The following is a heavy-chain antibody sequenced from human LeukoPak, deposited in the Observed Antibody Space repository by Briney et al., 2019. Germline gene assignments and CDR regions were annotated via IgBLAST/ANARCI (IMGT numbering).Heavy chain of an antibody. D-gene: IGHD2-21*01. CDR1: GFTFSSYG. Sequence: GGSLRLSCAASGFTFSSYGMHWVRQAPGKGLEWVVVISYDGSNKYYADSVKGRFTISRDNSKNTLYLQMNSLRAEDTAVYYCAKDIRQMASYYYYGMDVWGQGTTVTVSS. V-gene: IGHV3-30*18. J-gene: IGHJ6*02. CDR2: ISYDGSNK. CDR3: AKDIRQMASYYYYGMDV.